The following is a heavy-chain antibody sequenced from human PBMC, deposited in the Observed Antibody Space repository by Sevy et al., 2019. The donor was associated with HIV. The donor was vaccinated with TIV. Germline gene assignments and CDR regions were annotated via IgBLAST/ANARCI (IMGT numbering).Heavy chain of an antibody. CDR1: GYTFTSYG. CDR3: ARDGPSSGYLGGYYYGMDV. Sequence: ASVKVSCKASGYTFTSYGISWVRQAPGQGLEWMGWISAYNGNTNYAQKLRGRVTMTTDTSTSTAYMELRSLRSDDTAVYYCARDGPSSGYLGGYYYGMDVWGQGTTVTVSS. J-gene: IGHJ6*02. V-gene: IGHV1-18*04. D-gene: IGHD3-22*01. CDR2: ISAYNGNT.